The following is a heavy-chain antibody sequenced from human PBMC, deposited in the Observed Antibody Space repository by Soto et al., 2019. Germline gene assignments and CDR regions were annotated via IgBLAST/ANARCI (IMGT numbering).Heavy chain of an antibody. CDR2: IYWDATK. J-gene: IGHJ4*02. Sequence: QITLKESGPTLVKPTQTLTLTCTFSGFSLSTTAVGVNWIRQPPGTPLEWLALIYWDATKHYSSSLKNRLTISKDTSKIQVVLTMTNMDTVDTATYYCAHGSGWLSDQWGQGTLVTVSS. CDR1: GFSLSTTAVG. V-gene: IGHV2-5*02. D-gene: IGHD6-19*01. CDR3: AHGSGWLSDQ.